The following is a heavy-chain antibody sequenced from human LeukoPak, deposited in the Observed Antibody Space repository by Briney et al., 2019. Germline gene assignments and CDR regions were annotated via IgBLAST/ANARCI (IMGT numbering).Heavy chain of an antibody. CDR1: GFTFSDYY. CDR3: ARVPTPRYYYGSGSYFDY. CDR2: IKQDGSEK. Sequence: PGGSLRLSCAASGFTFSDYYMSWIRQAPGKGLEWVANIKQDGSEKYYVDSVKGRFTISRDNAKNSLYLQMNSLRAEDTAVYYCARVPTPRYYYGSGSYFDYWGQGTLVTVSS. D-gene: IGHD3-10*01. V-gene: IGHV3-7*01. J-gene: IGHJ4*02.